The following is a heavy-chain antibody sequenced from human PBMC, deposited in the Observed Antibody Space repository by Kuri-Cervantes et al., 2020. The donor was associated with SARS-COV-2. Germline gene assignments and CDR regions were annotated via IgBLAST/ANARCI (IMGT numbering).Heavy chain of an antibody. D-gene: IGHD6-19*01. V-gene: IGHV3-74*01. CDR1: GFTSSNYW. J-gene: IGHJ4*02. Sequence: GGSLRLSCAASGFTSSNYWMHWVRQAPGKGLVWVSRINDKGTYTNYADSVKGRFTISRDNAKNTVYLQMNSLRAGDTAVYYCARDLYSTGWGGAADNWGQGTLVTVSS. CDR2: INDKGTYT. CDR3: ARDLYSTGWGGAADN.